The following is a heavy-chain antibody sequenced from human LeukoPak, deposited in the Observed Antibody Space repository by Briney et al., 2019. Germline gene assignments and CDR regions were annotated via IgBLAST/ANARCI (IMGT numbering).Heavy chain of an antibody. Sequence: ASAKVSCKASGGTFSSYAISWVRQAPGQGLEWMGGIIPIFGTANYAQKFQGRVTITADESTSTAYMELSSLRSEDTAVYYCARGRGYCSSTSCYGEGLADYWGQGTLVTVSS. V-gene: IGHV1-69*13. D-gene: IGHD2-2*01. CDR2: IIPIFGTA. CDR3: ARGRGYCSSTSCYGEGLADY. CDR1: GGTFSSYA. J-gene: IGHJ4*02.